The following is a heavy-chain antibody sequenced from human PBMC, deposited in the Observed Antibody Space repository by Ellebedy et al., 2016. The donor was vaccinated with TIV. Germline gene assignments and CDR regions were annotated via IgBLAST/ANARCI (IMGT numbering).Heavy chain of an antibody. J-gene: IGHJ4*02. D-gene: IGHD3-10*01. CDR1: GFTFRTYG. CDR3: ARDRSGVQLWFGFDF. Sequence: GGSLRLSCAASGFTFRTYGMHWVRQAPGRGLEWVAVIWYDGSNNYYADSVKGRINISRDNYKNMLFLQMNSRRVEDTAIYYYARDRSGVQLWFGFDFWGQGTLVTVSS. V-gene: IGHV3-33*08. CDR2: IWYDGSNN.